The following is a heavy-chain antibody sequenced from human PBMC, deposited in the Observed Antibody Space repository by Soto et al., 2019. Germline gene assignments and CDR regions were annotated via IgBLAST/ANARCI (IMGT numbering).Heavy chain of an antibody. D-gene: IGHD3-16*02. V-gene: IGHV4-34*01. CDR2: INHSGST. Sequence: PSETLSLTCAVYGGSFSGYYWSWIRQPPGKGLEWIGEINHSGSTNYNPSLKSRVTISVDTSKNQFSLKLSSVTAADTAVYYCARGFDYVWGSYRLYYFDYWGQGTLVTV. CDR1: GGSFSGYY. J-gene: IGHJ4*02. CDR3: ARGFDYVWGSYRLYYFDY.